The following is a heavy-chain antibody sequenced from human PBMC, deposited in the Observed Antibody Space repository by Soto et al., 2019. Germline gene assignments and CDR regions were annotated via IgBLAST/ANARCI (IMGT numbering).Heavy chain of an antibody. J-gene: IGHJ3*02. CDR1: GFTFSSYA. V-gene: IGHV3-30-3*01. D-gene: IGHD5-12*01. CDR2: ISYDGSNK. CDR3: FEAPPIVATTKYALDI. Sequence: GGSLRLSCAASGFTFSSYAMHWVRQAPGKGLEWVAVISYDGSNKYYADSVKGRFTISRDNSKNTLYLQMNSLRAEDTAVYYYFEAPPIVATTKYALDIWGQGTMVTAS.